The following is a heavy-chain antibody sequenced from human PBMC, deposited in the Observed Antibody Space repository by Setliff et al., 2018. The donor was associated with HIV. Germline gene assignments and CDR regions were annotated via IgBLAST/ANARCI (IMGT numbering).Heavy chain of an antibody. D-gene: IGHD3-3*01. J-gene: IGHJ6*03. CDR3: ARGTDYDLWTYYYYMDV. CDR2: ISGSGSST. CDR1: FTFSVYA. Sequence: FTFSVYAMSWLRQAPGKGLEWVSGISGSGSSTYYADSVKGRFTISRDNSKNTLYLQMNRLRADDTAIYYCARGTDYDLWTYYYYMDVWGKGTTVTVSS. V-gene: IGHV3-23*01.